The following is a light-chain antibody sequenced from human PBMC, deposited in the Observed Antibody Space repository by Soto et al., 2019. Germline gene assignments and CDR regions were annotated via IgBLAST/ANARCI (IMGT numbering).Light chain of an antibody. CDR3: QQSDSNILS. V-gene: IGKV1-39*01. CDR2: ASS. Sequence: DIQLTQSPSSLSASVGDRVTISCRASQNIYTYVNCYQLKPGKAPKLLIFASSTLQSGVPPRFSGSGSGADFSLTISSLQPEDFAPYYCQQSDSNILSFGGGTRVEL. CDR1: QNIYTY. J-gene: IGKJ4*01.